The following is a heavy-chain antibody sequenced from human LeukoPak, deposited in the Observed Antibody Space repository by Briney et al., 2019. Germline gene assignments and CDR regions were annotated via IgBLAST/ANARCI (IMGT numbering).Heavy chain of an antibody. J-gene: IGHJ4*02. CDR1: GFTFSSYA. Sequence: GGSLRLSCAASGFTFSSYAMHWVRQAPGKGLEWVAVISYDGSNKYYADSVKGRFTISRDNSKNTLYLQMNSLRAEDTAVYYCARGYNTYYYDSSGCGRTGDNYWGQGTLVTVSS. CDR3: ARGYNTYYYDSSGCGRTGDNY. V-gene: IGHV3-30-3*01. CDR2: ISYDGSNK. D-gene: IGHD3-22*01.